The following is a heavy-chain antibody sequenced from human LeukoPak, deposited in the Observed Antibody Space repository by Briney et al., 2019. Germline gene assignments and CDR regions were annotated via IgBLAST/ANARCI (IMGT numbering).Heavy chain of an antibody. CDR1: GYTFTTYY. J-gene: IGHJ4*02. CDR3: ARERGSRVDIVTTGRLGYYLDD. V-gene: IGHV1-46*04. D-gene: IGHD5-12*01. Sequence: ASVKVSCKASGYTFTTYYMHWVRQAPGQGLEWMGIINPSGGGTSYAQNLQGRVTMTRDVPTSTVYMELSSLRSEDTAVYYCARERGSRVDIVTTGRLGYYLDDWGQGTLVTVSS. CDR2: INPSGGGT.